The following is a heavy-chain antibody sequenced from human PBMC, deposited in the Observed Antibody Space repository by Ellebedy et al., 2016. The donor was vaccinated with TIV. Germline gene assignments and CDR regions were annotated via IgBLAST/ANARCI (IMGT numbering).Heavy chain of an antibody. CDR2: IYWNGGST. V-gene: IGHV3-20*04. J-gene: IGHJ4*02. CDR3: ARRAGGGTYLDS. D-gene: IGHD3-16*01. Sequence: GESLKTSCAASGFPFDHYGMSWVRQAPGKGLERGPGIYWNGGSTGYAESVKGLFTISRDNAKNSLYLQINRLRAEDTALYYCARRAGGGTYLDSWGQGTLVTVSS. CDR1: GFPFDHYG.